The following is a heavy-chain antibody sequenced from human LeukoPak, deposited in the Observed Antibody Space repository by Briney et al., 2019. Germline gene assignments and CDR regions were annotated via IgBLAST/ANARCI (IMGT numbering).Heavy chain of an antibody. V-gene: IGHV3-74*01. CDR1: GFAFSSYW. Sequence: GGSLRLSCAASGFAFSSYWMHWVRQAPGKGLVWVSCINSDGYSTNSADSVKGRFTISRDNTKNTLYLQMNSLRAEDTAMYYCARLLSLASFDSWGQGTLVTVSS. CDR3: ARLLSLASFDS. D-gene: IGHD3-10*01. J-gene: IGHJ4*02. CDR2: INSDGYST.